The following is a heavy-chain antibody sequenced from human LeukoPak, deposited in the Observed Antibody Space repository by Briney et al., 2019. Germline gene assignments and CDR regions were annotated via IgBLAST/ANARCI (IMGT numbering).Heavy chain of an antibody. Sequence: GRSLRLSCAASGFTFSSYGMHWVRQAPGRGLEWVAGMSYDGSNTYYADSVKGRFTISRDNSKNTVYLQMNSLRAEDTAVYYCAKGSSSGFYYFDYWRQGTLATVSS. D-gene: IGHD6-19*01. J-gene: IGHJ4*02. CDR1: GFTFSSYG. CDR2: MSYDGSNT. V-gene: IGHV3-30*18. CDR3: AKGSSSGFYYFDY.